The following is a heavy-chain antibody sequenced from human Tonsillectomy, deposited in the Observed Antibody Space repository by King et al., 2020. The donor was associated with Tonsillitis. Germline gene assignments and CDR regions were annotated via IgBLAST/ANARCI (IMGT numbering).Heavy chain of an antibody. CDR2: ISYDGSNK. Sequence: VQLVESGGGVVQPGRSLRLSCAASGFTFSSYGMHWVRQAPGKGLEWVAIISYDGSNKYYADSVKGRFTISRDNSKNPLYVQMNSLGAEDTAVYYCAGHYCSSTSCYVFDHWGQGTLVTVSS. CDR1: GFTFSSYG. CDR3: AGHYCSSTSCYVFDH. V-gene: IGHV3-33*05. J-gene: IGHJ4*02. D-gene: IGHD2-2*01.